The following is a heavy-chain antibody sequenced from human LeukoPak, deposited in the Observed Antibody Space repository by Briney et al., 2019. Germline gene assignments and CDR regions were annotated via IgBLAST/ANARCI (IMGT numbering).Heavy chain of an antibody. CDR3: AELGITMIGGV. J-gene: IGHJ6*04. Sequence: PGGSLRLSCAASGFTFSSYGMNWVRQAPGKGVEWVSYISSSGSTIYYADSVKGRFTISRDNAKNSLYLQMNSLRAEDTAVYYCAELGITMIGGVWGKGTTVTISS. CDR1: GFTFSSYG. D-gene: IGHD3-10*02. CDR2: ISSSGSTI. V-gene: IGHV3-48*04.